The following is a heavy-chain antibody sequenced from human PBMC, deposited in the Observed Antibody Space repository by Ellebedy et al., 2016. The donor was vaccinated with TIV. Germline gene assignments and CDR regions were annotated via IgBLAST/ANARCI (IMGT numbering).Heavy chain of an antibody. CDR2: INQGGSEK. V-gene: IGHV3-7*01. Sequence: GGSLRLSCVGSGFSFRSYWMSWVRQAPGKGLEWVANINQGGSEKYYVDSVKGRFTISRDNAKNSLYLQMNSLRAEDTAVYYCATDGSYGDYLSPTHAFVMWGQGTLVTVSA. D-gene: IGHD4-17*01. CDR3: ATDGSYGDYLSPTHAFVM. J-gene: IGHJ3*02. CDR1: GFSFRSYW.